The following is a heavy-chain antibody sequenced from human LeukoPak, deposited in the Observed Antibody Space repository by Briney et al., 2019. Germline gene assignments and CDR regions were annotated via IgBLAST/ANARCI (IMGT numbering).Heavy chain of an antibody. Sequence: SETLSLTCSVSGDSISNFYWSWIRQPPGKGLEWIGYIDYSGSTNYNPSLKSRVTISVDTSKNQFSLKLSSVTAADTAVYYCAREVVAAPGTVDYWGQGTLVTVSS. J-gene: IGHJ4*01. CDR3: AREVVAAPGTVDY. V-gene: IGHV4-59*01. CDR2: IDYSGST. D-gene: IGHD6-13*01. CDR1: GDSISNFY.